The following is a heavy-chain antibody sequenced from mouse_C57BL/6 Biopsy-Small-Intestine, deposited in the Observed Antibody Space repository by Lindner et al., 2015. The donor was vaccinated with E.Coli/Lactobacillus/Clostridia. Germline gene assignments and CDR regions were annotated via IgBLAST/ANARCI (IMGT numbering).Heavy chain of an antibody. V-gene: IGHV1-84*01. D-gene: IGHD2-4*01. CDR3: ATEDDYDWFAY. CDR2: IYPGSGNT. J-gene: IGHJ3*01. Sequence: VQLQESGPELVKPGASVKISCKASGYTFTDYYINWVKQRPGQGLEWIGWIYPGSGNTKYNEKIKGKAILTVDTSSTTANMQLSSLTSEDSAVYFCATEDDYDWFAYWGQGTLVTVSA. CDR1: GYTFTDYY.